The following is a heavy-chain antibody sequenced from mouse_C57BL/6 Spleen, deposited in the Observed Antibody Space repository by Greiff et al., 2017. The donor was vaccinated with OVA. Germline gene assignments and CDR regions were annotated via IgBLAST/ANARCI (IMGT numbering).Heavy chain of an antibody. CDR1: GYTFTSYW. D-gene: IGHD2-4*01. J-gene: IGHJ2*01. CDR3: ARGGNDYDIDY. CDR2: IDPSDSYT. Sequence: QVQLQQPGAELVRPGTSVKLSCKASGYTFTSYWMHWVKQRPGQGLEWIGVIDPSDSYTKYNQKFKGKATLTVDTSSSTAYMQLSSLTSEDSAVYYCARGGNDYDIDYWGQGTTLTVSS. V-gene: IGHV1-59*01.